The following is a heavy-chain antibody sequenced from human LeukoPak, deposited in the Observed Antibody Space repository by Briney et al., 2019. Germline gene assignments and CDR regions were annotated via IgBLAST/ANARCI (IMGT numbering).Heavy chain of an antibody. CDR1: GFTLSSYA. J-gene: IGHJ4*02. Sequence: GGSLSLSCAASGFTLSSYAMSWVRQAPGKGLEWVSAISDTGNTYHADSVKGRFTISRDSSKNTLFLQMNRLRPEDAAVYYCAKAPVTTCRGAFCYPFDYWGLGTLVTVSS. D-gene: IGHD2-15*01. CDR3: AKAPVTTCRGAFCYPFDY. V-gene: IGHV3-23*01. CDR2: ISDTGNT.